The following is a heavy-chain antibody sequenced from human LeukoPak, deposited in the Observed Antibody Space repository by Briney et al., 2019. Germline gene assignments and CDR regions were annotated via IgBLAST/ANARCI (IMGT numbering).Heavy chain of an antibody. V-gene: IGHV3-11*04. D-gene: IGHD2/OR15-2a*01. CDR2: ISSSGSTI. J-gene: IGHJ6*03. Sequence: GGSLRLSCAASGFTFSDYYMSWIRQAPGKGLEWISYISSSGSTIYYADSVKGRFTISRDNAKNSLYLQMNSLRAEDTAVYYCARNIFYYYMDVWGKGTTVTVSS. CDR3: ARNIFYYYMDV. CDR1: GFTFSDYY.